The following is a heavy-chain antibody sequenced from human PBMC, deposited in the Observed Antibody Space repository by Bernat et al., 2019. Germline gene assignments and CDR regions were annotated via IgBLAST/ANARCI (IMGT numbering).Heavy chain of an antibody. CDR2: INQDGSDK. D-gene: IGHD1-1*01. V-gene: IGHV3-7*03. CDR1: GFTFINFW. Sequence: EVQLVESRGYWVKPGGFLRLPFQASGFTFINFWLTGFRQAQGKGRDGLAKINQDGSDKYYVDSVRGRFTISRDNAKNSLFLQMNSLRAEDTAVYYCARSPATGTVDYWGQGTLVTVSS. CDR3: ARSPATGTVDY. J-gene: IGHJ4*02.